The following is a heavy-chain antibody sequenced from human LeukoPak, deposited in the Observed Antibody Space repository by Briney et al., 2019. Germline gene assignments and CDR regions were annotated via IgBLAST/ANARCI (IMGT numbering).Heavy chain of an antibody. V-gene: IGHV3-23*01. D-gene: IGHD2-2*03. J-gene: IGHJ4*02. Sequence: GGSLRLSCTASGFTFSSYTMSWVRQAPGKGLKWVSTISAGGGNTYYADSVQGRFTVSRDDSKNTLYLQMNSLRAEDTAVYYCAKDGGLWISAHWGDSWGRGTLVTVSS. CDR1: GFTFSSYT. CDR3: AKDGGLWISAHWGDS. CDR2: ISAGGGNT.